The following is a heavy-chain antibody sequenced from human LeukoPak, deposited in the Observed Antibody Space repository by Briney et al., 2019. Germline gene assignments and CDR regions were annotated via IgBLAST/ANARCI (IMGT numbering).Heavy chain of an antibody. CDR1: GLTFSTYS. Sequence: PGGSLRLSCAASGLTFSTYSMNWVRQAPGKGLEWVSYISSSSGTIYYADSVKGRFTISRDNAENSMYLLMKSLRAEDTAVYYCVRGYYDIVTAYFALYYYGMDVWGQGTTVTVSS. J-gene: IGHJ6*02. CDR2: ISSSSGTI. V-gene: IGHV3-48*01. D-gene: IGHD3-9*01. CDR3: VRGYYDIVTAYFALYYYGMDV.